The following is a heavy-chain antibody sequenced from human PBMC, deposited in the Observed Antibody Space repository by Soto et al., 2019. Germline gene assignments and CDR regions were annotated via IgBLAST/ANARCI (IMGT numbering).Heavy chain of an antibody. D-gene: IGHD1-20*01. Sequence: SETLSLTCTVSGASISVHSYYWTWIRQPPGKGLEWIGSSYYSGTTYFNPSLKSRATISVDTSKNQFSLRLTSVTAADTAIYYCTRRYNWNDNYFEPWGPGALVTGSS. CDR2: SYYSGTT. CDR1: GASISVHSYY. V-gene: IGHV4-39*01. J-gene: IGHJ5*02. CDR3: TRRYNWNDNYFEP.